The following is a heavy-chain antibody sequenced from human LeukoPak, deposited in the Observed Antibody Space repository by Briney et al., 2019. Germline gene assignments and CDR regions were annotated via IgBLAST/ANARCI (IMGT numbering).Heavy chain of an antibody. D-gene: IGHD3-10*01. Sequence: GGSLRLSCAASGFPFHNYWMTWVRQAPGKGLEWVANINQDDNEKYYLDSVKGRFTISRDNTETSLFLQMTSLRVEDTAIYYCARGLYGSGRRSLMAHWGPGTLVAVSS. CDR1: GFPFHNYW. CDR2: INQDDNEK. CDR3: ARGLYGSGRRSLMAH. V-gene: IGHV3-7*01. J-gene: IGHJ4*02.